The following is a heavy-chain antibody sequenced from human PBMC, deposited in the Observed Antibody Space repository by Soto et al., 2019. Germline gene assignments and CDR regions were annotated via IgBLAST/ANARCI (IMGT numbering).Heavy chain of an antibody. J-gene: IGHJ6*03. CDR3: DRDGVRSYRNDPLGYYYYYMDG. Sequence: PGGSLRLSCAASGFTFSSYGMHWVRQAPGKGLEWVAVIWYDGSNKYYADSVKGRFTISRDNSKNTLYLQMNSLRAEDTAVYYCDRDGVRSYRNDPLGYYYYYMDGWGKGTTVTVAS. CDR2: IWYDGSNK. D-gene: IGHD1-1*01. V-gene: IGHV3-33*01. CDR1: GFTFSSYG.